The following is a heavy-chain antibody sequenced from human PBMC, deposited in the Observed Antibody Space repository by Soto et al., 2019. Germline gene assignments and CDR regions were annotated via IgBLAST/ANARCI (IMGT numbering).Heavy chain of an antibody. CDR1: GFTFRNYV. D-gene: IGHD4-17*01. CDR2: ISGSGDAT. J-gene: IGHJ2*01. CDR3: AKPPTTKTTYNWYLDL. Sequence: EVQLLESGGGLILPGGSLRLSCEASGFTFRNYVMAWVRQAPGKGLEGVSGISGSGDATFYADSVEGRFTVSRDNSKNTLYLQMNSLGAEDTAVYYCAKPPTTKTTYNWYLDLWGRGTLVTVSS. V-gene: IGHV3-23*01.